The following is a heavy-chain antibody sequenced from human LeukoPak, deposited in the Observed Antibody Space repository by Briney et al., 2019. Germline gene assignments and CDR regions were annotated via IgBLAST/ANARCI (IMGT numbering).Heavy chain of an antibody. CDR2: ISSSSSTI. V-gene: IGHV3-48*01. CDR3: ARSSPIVVVPAAVNYYYYYMDV. D-gene: IGHD2-2*01. CDR1: GFTFSSYS. J-gene: IGHJ6*03. Sequence: GGSLRLSCAASGFTFSSYSMNWFRQAPGKGLEWVSYISSSSSTIYYADSVKGRFTISRDNAKNSLYLQMNSLRAEDTAVYYCARSSPIVVVPAAVNYYYYYMDVWGKGTTVTVSS.